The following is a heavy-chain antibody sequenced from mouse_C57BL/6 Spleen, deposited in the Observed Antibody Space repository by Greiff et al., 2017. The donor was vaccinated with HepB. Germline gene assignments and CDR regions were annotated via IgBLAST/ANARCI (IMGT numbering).Heavy chain of an antibody. Sequence: EVKLVESVAELVRPGASVKLSCTASGFNIKNTYMHWVKQRPEQGLEWIGRLDPANGNTKYAPKFQGKATITADTSSNTAYLQLSSLTSEDTAIYYCSREEYGNYVGYAMDYWGQGTSVTVSS. J-gene: IGHJ4*01. D-gene: IGHD2-10*02. CDR2: LDPANGNT. CDR3: SREEYGNYVGYAMDY. CDR1: GFNIKNTY. V-gene: IGHV14-3*01.